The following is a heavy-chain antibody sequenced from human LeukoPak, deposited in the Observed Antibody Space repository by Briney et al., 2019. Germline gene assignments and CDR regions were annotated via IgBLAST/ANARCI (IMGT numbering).Heavy chain of an antibody. Sequence: ASVKVSCKASGGTFSSYAISRVRQAPGQGLEWMGGIIPIFGTANHAQKFQGRVTITADESTSTAYMELSSLRSEDTAVYYCASGRGPAAMGGYWGQGTLVTVSS. CDR2: IIPIFGTA. V-gene: IGHV1-69*13. CDR1: GGTFSSYA. J-gene: IGHJ4*02. CDR3: ASGRGPAAMGGY. D-gene: IGHD2-2*01.